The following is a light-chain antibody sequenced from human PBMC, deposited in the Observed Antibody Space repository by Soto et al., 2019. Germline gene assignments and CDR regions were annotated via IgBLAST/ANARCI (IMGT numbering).Light chain of an antibody. CDR1: QSISTH. V-gene: IGKV1-39*01. CDR3: QQSYSTPR. Sequence: DIQMTQSPSSLSASAGDRVTITCRASQSISTHLNWYQQKPGKAPNLLIYAASSLQTGVPSRFSGSGSGTDFTLTISSLQPEDFATYYCQQSYSTPRFGGGTKVEIK. CDR2: AAS. J-gene: IGKJ4*01.